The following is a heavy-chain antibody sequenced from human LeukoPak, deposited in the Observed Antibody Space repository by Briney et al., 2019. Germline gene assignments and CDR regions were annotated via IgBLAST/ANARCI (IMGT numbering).Heavy chain of an antibody. CDR3: ARSLISYYGSGSPWGY. CDR2: IDYSGST. Sequence: SETLSLTCTVSGGSISSGGYYWNWIRQHPGKGLEWIGYIDYSGSTYYNPSLKTRVTISIDTSNNQFSVRLSSLTAADTAVYYCARSLISYYGSGSPWGYWGQGTLVTVSS. D-gene: IGHD3-10*01. CDR1: GGSISSGGYY. V-gene: IGHV4-31*03. J-gene: IGHJ4*02.